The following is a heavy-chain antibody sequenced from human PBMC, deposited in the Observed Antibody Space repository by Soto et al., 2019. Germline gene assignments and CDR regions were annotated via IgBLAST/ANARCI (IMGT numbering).Heavy chain of an antibody. CDR2: IYHSGTT. J-gene: IGHJ5*02. CDR3: ARSDCYGVCRGKWLDP. V-gene: IGHV4-4*02. D-gene: IGHD2-21*02. Sequence: QVQLQESGPGLVKPSGTLSXTCAXXXGSISSDXXXXXXXXXXXXXXXWIGEIYHSGTTNYNPSLMSRATTAVVKAKTQFSLRLDSVTAADTAVYYCARSDCYGVCRGKWLDPWGQGILVTVSS. CDR1: XGSISSDXX.